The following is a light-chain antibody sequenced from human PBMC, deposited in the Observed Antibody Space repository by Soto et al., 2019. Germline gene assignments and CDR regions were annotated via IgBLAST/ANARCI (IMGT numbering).Light chain of an antibody. V-gene: IGKV1-5*03. CDR3: QQYNSYSHT. CDR1: QSINSW. Sequence: DIQMTQSPSTLSAYVGDRVTIACRASQSINSWLAWYQQKPGKAPKLLIYKASSLESEVPSRFSGSGSGTEFTLTISSLQPDDFATYYCQQYNSYSHTFGQGTKLGI. J-gene: IGKJ2*01. CDR2: KAS.